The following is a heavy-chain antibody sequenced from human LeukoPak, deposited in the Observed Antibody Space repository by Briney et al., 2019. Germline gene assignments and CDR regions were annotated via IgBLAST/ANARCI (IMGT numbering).Heavy chain of an antibody. CDR2: IYYSGST. J-gene: IGHJ3*02. V-gene: IGHV4-59*01. D-gene: IGHD3-22*01. Sequence: PSETLSLTCTVSGGSLNTYSWRWIPQPPGKALEGIGFIYYSGSTNYTPSLKGRVTISVDTSKNQFSLKLSSVTAADTAVYYCARNLIVVFNDAFDIWGQGTMVTVSS. CDR3: ARNLIVVFNDAFDI. CDR1: GGSLNTYS.